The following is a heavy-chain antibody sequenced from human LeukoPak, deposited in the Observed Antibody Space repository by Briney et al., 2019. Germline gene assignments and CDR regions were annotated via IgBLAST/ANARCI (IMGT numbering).Heavy chain of an antibody. Sequence: PGGSQRLSCAASGFTFSSYWMSWVRQAPGKGLEWVANIKQDGSEKYYVDSVKGRFTISRDNAKNSLYLQMNSLRAEDTAVYYCARDHLNYYGSGSYLDYWGQGTLVTVSS. CDR2: IKQDGSEK. D-gene: IGHD3-10*01. CDR3: ARDHLNYYGSGSYLDY. J-gene: IGHJ4*02. V-gene: IGHV3-7*04. CDR1: GFTFSSYW.